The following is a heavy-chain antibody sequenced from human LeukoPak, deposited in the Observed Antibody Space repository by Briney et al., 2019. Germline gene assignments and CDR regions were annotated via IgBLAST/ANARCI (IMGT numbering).Heavy chain of an antibody. CDR2: ISSNGGST. Sequence: GGSLRLSCAASGFTFSNYAMSWVRQAPGKGLEWVSAISSNGGSTYYADSVKGRFTISRDNSKNTLYLQMNSLRAEDTAVYYCARNLDHDYGDYYFDYWGQGTLVTVSS. V-gene: IGHV3-23*01. CDR1: GFTFSNYA. D-gene: IGHD4-17*01. J-gene: IGHJ4*02. CDR3: ARNLDHDYGDYYFDY.